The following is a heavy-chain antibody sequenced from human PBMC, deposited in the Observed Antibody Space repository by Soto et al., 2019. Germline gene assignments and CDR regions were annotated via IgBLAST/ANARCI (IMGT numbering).Heavy chain of an antibody. V-gene: IGHV5-51*01. CDR2: IYPGDSDT. Sequence: LGESLKISCMGSGYKVSTWHNFTSYWIAWVRQMPGEGLEWMGIIYPGDSDTRYSPSFQGQVTISADKSISTAYLQWSSLKASDTAMYYCAGGGVRGVITRTRDYYGMDVWGQGTTVTVSS. J-gene: IGHJ6*02. CDR3: AGGGVRGVITRTRDYYGMDV. D-gene: IGHD3-10*01. CDR1: GYKVSTWHNFTSYW.